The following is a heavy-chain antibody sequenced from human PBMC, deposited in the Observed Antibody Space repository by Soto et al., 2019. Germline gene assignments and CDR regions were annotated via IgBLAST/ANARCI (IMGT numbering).Heavy chain of an antibody. Sequence: SETLSLTCTVSGGSISSSSYYWGWIRQPPGKGLEWIGSIYYSGSTYYNPSLKSRVTISVDTSKNQFSLKLSSVTAADTAVYYCARLPVYYDSSGYYCYLDYWGQGILVTVSS. CDR1: GGSISSSSYY. J-gene: IGHJ4*02. D-gene: IGHD3-22*01. CDR2: IYYSGST. V-gene: IGHV4-39*01. CDR3: ARLPVYYDSSGYYCYLDY.